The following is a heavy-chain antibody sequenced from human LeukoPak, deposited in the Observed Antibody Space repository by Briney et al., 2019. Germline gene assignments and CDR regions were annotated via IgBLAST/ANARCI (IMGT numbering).Heavy chain of an antibody. V-gene: IGHV1-24*01. D-gene: IGHD3-3*01. J-gene: IGHJ4*02. CDR2: FDPEDGET. CDR1: GYTLTELS. CDR3: ATKQRDFWSGYPYYFDY. Sequence: EASVKVSCKVSGYTLTELSMHWVRQAPGKGLEWMGGFDPEDGETIYAQKFQGRVTMTEDTSTDTAYMELSSLRSEDTAVYYCATKQRDFWSGYPYYFDYWGQGTLVTVSS.